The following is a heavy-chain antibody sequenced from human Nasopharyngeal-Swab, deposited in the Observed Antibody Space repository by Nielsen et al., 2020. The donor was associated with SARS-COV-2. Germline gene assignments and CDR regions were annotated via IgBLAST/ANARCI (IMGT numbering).Heavy chain of an antibody. CDR2: VNEDGSRT. Sequence: GESLKISCPASGFTFSNYGMHWVRQAPGKGLVWVSRVNEDGSRTDYADSVRGRFTISRDNAKNTLYLQMNSLRVEDTAVYYCVKHQGSSSDQWGQGTLVTVSS. J-gene: IGHJ4*02. CDR1: GFTFSNYG. V-gene: IGHV3-74*01. CDR3: VKHQGSSSDQ.